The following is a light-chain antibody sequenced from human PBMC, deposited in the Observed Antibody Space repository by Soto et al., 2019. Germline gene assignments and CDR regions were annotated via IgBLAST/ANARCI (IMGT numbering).Light chain of an antibody. CDR2: AAS. V-gene: IGKV3-20*01. Sequence: DIVLTQSPGTLSLSPGARAALSWRARQSLSNSSCLAWYQQKPGQAPRLLIYAASSRATGIPNRFSGSGSGTDFTLTISRLEAEDFAVYYCQQYGISPQTFGQGTKVDIK. J-gene: IGKJ1*01. CDR1: QSLSNSSC. CDR3: QQYGISPQT.